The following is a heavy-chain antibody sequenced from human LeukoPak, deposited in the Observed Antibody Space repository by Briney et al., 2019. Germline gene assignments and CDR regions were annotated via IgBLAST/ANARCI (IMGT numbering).Heavy chain of an antibody. V-gene: IGHV3-33*01. D-gene: IGHD4-17*01. Sequence: GGSLRLSCAASGFTFSSYGMHWVRQAPGKGLEWVAVIWYDGSNKYYADSVKGRFTISRDNSKNTLYLQMNSLRAADTAVYYCARARATVTSYHDYWGQGTLVTVSS. CDR1: GFTFSSYG. CDR3: ARARATVTSYHDY. CDR2: IWYDGSNK. J-gene: IGHJ4*02.